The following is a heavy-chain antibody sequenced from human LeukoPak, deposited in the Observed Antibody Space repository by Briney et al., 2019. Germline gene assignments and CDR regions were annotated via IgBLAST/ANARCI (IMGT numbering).Heavy chain of an antibody. V-gene: IGHV3-21*01. CDR1: GFTFSSSTFGSYT. Sequence: GGSPRLSCATSGFTFSSSTFGSYTMNWVRQAPGKGLEWVSSISSTGTYIYYTDSVKGRFTISRDIANSLLYLQMNSLRADDTAVYYCARDLDYSTGFDYWGQGTLVTVSS. CDR2: ISSTGTYI. D-gene: IGHD4-11*01. CDR3: ARDLDYSTGFDY. J-gene: IGHJ4*02.